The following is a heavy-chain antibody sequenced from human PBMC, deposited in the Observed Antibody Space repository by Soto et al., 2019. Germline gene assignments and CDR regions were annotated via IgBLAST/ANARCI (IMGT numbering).Heavy chain of an antibody. V-gene: IGHV1-8*02. Sequence: ASVKVSCKASGYTFTNYGISWVRQAPGQGLEWMGWISAYSGNTGYAQKFQGRVTMTRNTSISTAYMELSSLRSEDTAVYYCARGGMGSSGYYPWYYYGMDVWGQGTTVTVSS. CDR1: GYTFTNYG. J-gene: IGHJ6*02. CDR3: ARGGMGSSGYYPWYYYGMDV. CDR2: ISAYSGNT. D-gene: IGHD3-22*01.